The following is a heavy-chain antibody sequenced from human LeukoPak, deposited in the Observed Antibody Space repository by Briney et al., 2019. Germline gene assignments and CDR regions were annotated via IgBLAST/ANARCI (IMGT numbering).Heavy chain of an antibody. D-gene: IGHD3-10*01. CDR1: GFTFDDYG. CDR2: MKEDGSEK. CDR3: ARDLVRMVRGVITRNYYYMDV. J-gene: IGHJ6*03. V-gene: IGHV3-7*01. Sequence: GGSLRLSCAASGFTFDDYGMSWVRQAPGKGLEWVANMKEDGSEKYYVDSVKGRFTISRDNAKNSLYLQMNSLRAEDTAVYYCARDLVRMVRGVITRNYYYMDVWGKGTTVTVSS.